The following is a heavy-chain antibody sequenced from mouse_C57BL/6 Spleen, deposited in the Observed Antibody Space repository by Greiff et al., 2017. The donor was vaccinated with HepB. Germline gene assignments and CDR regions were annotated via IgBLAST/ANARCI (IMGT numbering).Heavy chain of an antibody. J-gene: IGHJ4*01. CDR3: ARSAYYGRGMDY. CDR2: INPYNGDT. D-gene: IGHD2-10*01. V-gene: IGHV1-20*01. CDR1: GYSFTGYF. Sequence: EVQLQQSGPELVKPGDSVKISCKASGYSFTGYFMNWVMQSHGKSLEWIGRINPYNGDTFYNQKFKGKATLTVDKSSSTAHMELRSLTSEDSAVYYCARSAYYGRGMDYWGQGTSVTVSS.